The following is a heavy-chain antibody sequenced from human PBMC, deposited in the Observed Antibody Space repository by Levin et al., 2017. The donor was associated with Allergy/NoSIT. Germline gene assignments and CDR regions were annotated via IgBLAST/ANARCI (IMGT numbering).Heavy chain of an antibody. V-gene: IGHV4-34*01. CDR2: INDSGST. CDR3: ARLYWFDP. Sequence: SETLSLTCAVYDGPFSGYYWSWIRQPPGKGLEWIGEINDSGSTNYNPSLKSRVTMSVDASKNQLHLKLSSVTAADTAVYYCARLYWFDPWGQGTLVTVSS. J-gene: IGHJ5*02. CDR1: DGPFSGYY.